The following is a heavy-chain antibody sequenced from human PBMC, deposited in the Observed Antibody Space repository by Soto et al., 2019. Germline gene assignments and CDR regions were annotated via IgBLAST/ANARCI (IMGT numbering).Heavy chain of an antibody. Sequence: SETLSLTCAVYGGSFSGYYWSWIRQPPGKGLEWIGEINHSGSTNYNPSLKSRVTISVDTSKNQFSLKLSSVTAADTAVYYCARGVLSIWGSYRYTPAFDIWGQGTMVTVSS. CDR1: GGSFSGYY. CDR3: ARGVLSIWGSYRYTPAFDI. CDR2: INHSGST. D-gene: IGHD3-16*02. J-gene: IGHJ3*02. V-gene: IGHV4-34*01.